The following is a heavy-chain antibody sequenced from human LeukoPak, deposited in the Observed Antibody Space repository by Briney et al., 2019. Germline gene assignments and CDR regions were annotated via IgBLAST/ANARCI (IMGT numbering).Heavy chain of an antibody. CDR2: INAGNGNT. V-gene: IGHV1-3*01. J-gene: IGHJ4*02. CDR3: ARALSGYDLFGFDY. D-gene: IGHD5-12*01. Sequence: GASVKVSCKASGYTFTSYAMHWVRQAPGQRLEWMGWINAGNGNTKYSQKFQGRVTITRDTSASTAYMDLSSLRSEDTAVYYCARALSGYDLFGFDYWGQGTLVTVSS. CDR1: GYTFTSYA.